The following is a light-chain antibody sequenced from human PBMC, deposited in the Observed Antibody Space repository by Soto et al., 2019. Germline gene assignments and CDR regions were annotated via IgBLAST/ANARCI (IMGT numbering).Light chain of an antibody. J-gene: IGLJ1*01. V-gene: IGLV2-11*01. CDR3: CSYAGSYYA. CDR1: SSDVGGYNY. CDR2: DVS. Sequence: QSALTQPRSVSGSPGQSVTISCTGTSSDVGGYNYVSWYQQHPGKAPKLMIYDVSKRPSGVPDRFSGSKSGNTASLTISGLQAEDEADYYCCSYAGSYYAFGTGTKLTFL.